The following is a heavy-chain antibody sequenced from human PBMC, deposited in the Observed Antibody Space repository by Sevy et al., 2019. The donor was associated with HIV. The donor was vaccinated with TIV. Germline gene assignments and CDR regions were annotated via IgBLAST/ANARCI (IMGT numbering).Heavy chain of an antibody. CDR2: ISGSGGST. D-gene: IGHD2-15*01. V-gene: IGHV3-23*01. CDR1: GFTFSSYA. Sequence: GGSLRLSCAASGFTFSSYAMSWVRQAPGKGLEWVSAISGSGGSTYYADSVKGRVTISRDNSKNTLYLQMNSLGAEDTAVYYCAKFPRDIVVVVAATTHYYYYYYMDVWGKGTTVTVSS. J-gene: IGHJ6*03. CDR3: AKFPRDIVVVVAATTHYYYYYYMDV.